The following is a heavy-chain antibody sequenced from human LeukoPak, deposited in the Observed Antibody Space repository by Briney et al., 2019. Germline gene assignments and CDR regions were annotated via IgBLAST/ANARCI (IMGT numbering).Heavy chain of an antibody. CDR2: INPSGGST. J-gene: IGHJ5*02. Sequence: ASVKVSCKASGYTFTSYYMHWVRQAPGQGLEWMGIINPSGGSTSYAQKFQGRVTMTRDTSTSTVYMELSSLRSEDTAVYYCARDGPLGGDYLDGFDPWGQGTLVTVSS. CDR1: GYTFTSYY. V-gene: IGHV1-46*01. D-gene: IGHD4-17*01. CDR3: ARDGPLGGDYLDGFDP.